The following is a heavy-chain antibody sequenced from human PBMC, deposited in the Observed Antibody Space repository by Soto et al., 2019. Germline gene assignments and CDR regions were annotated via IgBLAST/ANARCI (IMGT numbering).Heavy chain of an antibody. V-gene: IGHV3-21*01. D-gene: IGHD3-3*01. Sequence: EVQLVESGGGLVKPGGSLRLSCAASGFTFSSYSMNWVRQAPGKGLEWVSSISSSSSYIYYADSVKGRFTISRDNAKNSLYLQMNSLRAEDTAVYYCARDYQYDFWSGYFRKYGMDVWGQGTTVTVSS. CDR3: ARDYQYDFWSGYFRKYGMDV. J-gene: IGHJ6*02. CDR2: ISSSSSYI. CDR1: GFTFSSYS.